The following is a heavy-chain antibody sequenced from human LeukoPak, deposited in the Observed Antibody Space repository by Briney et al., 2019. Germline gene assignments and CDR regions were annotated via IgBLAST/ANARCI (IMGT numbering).Heavy chain of an antibody. CDR1: GGSFSGYY. Sequence: SETLSLTCAVYGGSFSGYYWSWIRQPPGKGLEWIGEINHSGSTNYNPSLKSRVTISVDTSKNQFSLKLSSVTAADTAVYYCARGPPAFDIWGQGTMVTVPS. CDR2: INHSGST. CDR3: ARGPPAFDI. J-gene: IGHJ3*02. V-gene: IGHV4-34*01.